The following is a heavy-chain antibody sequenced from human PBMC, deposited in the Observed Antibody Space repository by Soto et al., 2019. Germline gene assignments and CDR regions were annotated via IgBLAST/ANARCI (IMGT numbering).Heavy chain of an antibody. V-gene: IGHV1-3*01. CDR2: INAGNGNT. D-gene: IGHD1-26*01. CDR3: ARDLLGATAY. CDR1: GYTFTSYA. Sequence: ASVKVSCKASGYTFTSYAMHWVRQAPGQRLEWMGWINAGNGNTKYSQKFQGRVTITRDTSASTAYMELNSLRSEDTAVYYCARDLLGATAYWGQGTLVTVSS. J-gene: IGHJ4*02.